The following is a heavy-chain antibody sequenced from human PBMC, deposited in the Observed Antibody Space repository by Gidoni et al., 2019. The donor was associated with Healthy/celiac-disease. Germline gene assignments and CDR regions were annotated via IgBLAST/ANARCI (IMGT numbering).Heavy chain of an antibody. CDR3: ARGRPVTAYRKPPRYYYYYMDV. V-gene: IGHV4-34*01. CDR1: GGSFSGYY. CDR2: INHSGST. D-gene: IGHD4-4*01. J-gene: IGHJ6*03. Sequence: QVQLQQWGAGLLKPSETLSLTCAVYGGSFSGYYWSWIRQPPGKGLEWIGEINHSGSTNYNPSLKSRVTISVDTSKNQFSLKLSSVTAADTAVYYCARGRPVTAYRKPPRYYYYYMDVWGKGTTVTVSS.